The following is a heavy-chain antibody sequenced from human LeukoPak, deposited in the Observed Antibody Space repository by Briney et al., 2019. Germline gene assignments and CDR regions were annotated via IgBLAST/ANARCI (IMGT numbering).Heavy chain of an antibody. Sequence: GIIYPGDSATRYTPSFQGQVTISADKSISTAYLQWSSLKASDTAMYYCARQKAVAGIYFDYWGQGTLVTVSS. CDR2: IYPGDSAT. D-gene: IGHD6-19*01. J-gene: IGHJ4*02. CDR3: ARQKAVAGIYFDY. V-gene: IGHV5-51*01.